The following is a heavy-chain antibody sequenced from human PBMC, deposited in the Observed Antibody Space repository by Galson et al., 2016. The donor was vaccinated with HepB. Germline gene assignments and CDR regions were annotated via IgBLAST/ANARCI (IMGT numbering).Heavy chain of an antibody. D-gene: IGHD3-3*01. Sequence: SETLSLTCTVSAGSISDGNYYWAWVRQPPGKGLEWIASIHYRGTHFKSPLMSRLTMSIDTSNNQFSLRLSPVTAADPAVYYCAALRFLEWSPARVVDSWGRGALVTVSS. J-gene: IGHJ5*01. CDR1: AGSISDGNYY. V-gene: IGHV4-39*01. CDR3: AALRFLEWSPARVVDS. CDR2: IHYRGT.